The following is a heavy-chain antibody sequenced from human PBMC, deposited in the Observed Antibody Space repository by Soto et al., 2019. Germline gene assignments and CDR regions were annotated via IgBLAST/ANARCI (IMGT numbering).Heavy chain of an antibody. D-gene: IGHD6-19*01. Sequence: QVQLVQSGAEEKKPGASVKVSCKASGYTFTSYYMHWVRQAPGQGLEWMGIINPSGGSTSYAQKFQGRVTMTRDTSTSTVYMELSSLRSEDTAVYYCARDRKSSGWYYYYYGMDVWGQGTTVTVSS. CDR3: ARDRKSSGWYYYYYGMDV. J-gene: IGHJ6*02. CDR2: INPSGGST. CDR1: GYTFTSYY. V-gene: IGHV1-46*01.